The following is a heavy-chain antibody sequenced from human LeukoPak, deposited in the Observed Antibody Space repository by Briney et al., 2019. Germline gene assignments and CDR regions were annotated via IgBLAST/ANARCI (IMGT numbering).Heavy chain of an antibody. J-gene: IGHJ4*02. CDR1: GFTFNNYG. V-gene: IGHV3-30*18. D-gene: IGHD2-2*01. CDR3: AKGPLRGTAAAIDY. CDR2: ISYDGRNI. Sequence: GGSLRLSCAASGFTFNNYGMHWVRQAPGKGLEWVAVISYDGRNIHYPDSVKGRFTISRDISTGTQWLQMDSLRTEDTAVYYCAKGPLRGTAAAIDYWGQGTLVTVSS.